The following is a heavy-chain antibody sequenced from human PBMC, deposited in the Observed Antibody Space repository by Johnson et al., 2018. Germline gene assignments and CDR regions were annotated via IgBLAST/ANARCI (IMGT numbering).Heavy chain of an antibody. Sequence: QLVETGGGVVQPGRSLRLSCAASGFTFSSYGMNWVRQAPGKGLEWVSYISSSSSTIYYADSVKGRFTISRDNAKNPLYLQMNSLRAEDTAVYYCARNPRYDSGSYGDAFDIWGQGTMVTVSS. CDR3: ARNPRYDSGSYGDAFDI. CDR2: ISSSSSTI. J-gene: IGHJ3*02. V-gene: IGHV3-48*01. CDR1: GFTFSSYG. D-gene: IGHD1-26*01.